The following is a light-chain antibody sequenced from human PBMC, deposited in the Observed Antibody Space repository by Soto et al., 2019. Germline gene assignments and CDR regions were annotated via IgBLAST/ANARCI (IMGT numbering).Light chain of an antibody. CDR2: SDD. CDR3: AAWNDNLNGPSYV. CDR1: SSNIGSNA. Sequence: QSALTQPPSASGTPGQKVTISCSGSSSNIGSNAVNWYQQVPGTAPKLLIYSDDQRPSGVPDRFSGSKSGTSASLAISGLQSEDEADYICAAWNDNLNGPSYVFGTGTKLTVL. V-gene: IGLV1-44*01. J-gene: IGLJ1*01.